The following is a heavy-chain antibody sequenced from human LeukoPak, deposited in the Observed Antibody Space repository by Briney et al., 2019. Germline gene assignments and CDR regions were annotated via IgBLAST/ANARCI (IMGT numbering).Heavy chain of an antibody. J-gene: IGHJ6*04. D-gene: IGHD1-26*01. V-gene: IGHV3-48*01. Sequence: GGSLRLSCAASGFTFSSHRMNWVRQASGKGLEWVSDISRSSSDIHYADSVTGRFTISRDNAKNSVYLQMNSLRVEDTAVYYCARDSGRYGYYMDVWGKGTTVTVSS. CDR1: GFTFSSHR. CDR2: ISRSSSDI. CDR3: ARDSGRYGYYMDV.